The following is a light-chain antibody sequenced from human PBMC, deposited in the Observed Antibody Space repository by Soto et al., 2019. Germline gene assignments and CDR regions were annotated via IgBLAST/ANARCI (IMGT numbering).Light chain of an antibody. J-gene: IGLJ1*01. CDR3: SSFAVQKYV. CDR2: EVS. Sequence: QSALSQPPSASGSPGQSVTISCTGTSSDVGAYDSVSWYQQYPGEAPKLMIYEVSKRPSGVPDRISGSKSGNTASLTVSGLQAEDEADYYCSSFAVQKYVFGTGTKLTVL. V-gene: IGLV2-8*01. CDR1: SSDVGAYDS.